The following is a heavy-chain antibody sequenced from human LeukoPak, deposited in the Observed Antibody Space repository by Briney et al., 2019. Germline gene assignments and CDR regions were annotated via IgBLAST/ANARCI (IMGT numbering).Heavy chain of an antibody. J-gene: IGHJ6*02. D-gene: IGHD5-18*01. CDR3: ARDAVDTANAV. V-gene: IGHV3-74*01. CDR1: GFTFTTCW. Sequence: GGSLRLSCAASGFTFTTCWMHWVRQAPGKGLVWVSHINSDGSITSYADSVKGRFTISRDNAKNTLYLQMNSLRAEDTAVYYCARDAVDTANAVWGQGTTVTVSS. CDR2: INSDGSIT.